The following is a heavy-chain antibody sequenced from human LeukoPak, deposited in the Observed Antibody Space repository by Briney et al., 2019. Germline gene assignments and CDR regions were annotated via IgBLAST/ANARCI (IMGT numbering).Heavy chain of an antibody. Sequence: GGSLRLSCEASGFTFEDYAMHWVRQAPGRGREWVSGISWNSGTIYYADSVKGRFTISRDNAKNSLYLQMNSLRAEDTAVYFCARVRVYYYMDVWGKGTTVTVSS. V-gene: IGHV3-9*01. CDR3: ARVRVYYYMDV. J-gene: IGHJ6*03. D-gene: IGHD4-17*01. CDR2: ISWNSGTI. CDR1: GFTFEDYA.